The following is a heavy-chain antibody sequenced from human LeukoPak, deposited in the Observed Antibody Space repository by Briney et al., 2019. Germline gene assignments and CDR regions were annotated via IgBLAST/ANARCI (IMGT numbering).Heavy chain of an antibody. CDR2: INPNSGGT. J-gene: IGHJ5*02. D-gene: IGHD2-2*01. CDR3: ARVARNSYCSSTGCYEGFDP. V-gene: IGHV1-2*02. CDR1: GYTFTGYY. Sequence: GASVNVSCKASGYTFTGYYMHWVRQAPGQGLEWMGWINPNSGGTNYAQKFQGRVTMTRDTSISTAYMELSRLRSDDTAVYYCARVARNSYCSSTGCYEGFDPWGQGTLVTVSS.